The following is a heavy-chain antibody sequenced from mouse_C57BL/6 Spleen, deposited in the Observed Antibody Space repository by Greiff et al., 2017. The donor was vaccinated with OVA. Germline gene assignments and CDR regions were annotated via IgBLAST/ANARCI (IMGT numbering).Heavy chain of an antibody. Sequence: QVQLQQPGAELVKPGASVKLSCKASGYTFTSYWMHWVKQRPGQGLEWIGMIHPNSGSTNYNEKFKSKATLTVDKASSTAYMQLSSLTAEDSAFYYCASYKDFDYWGQGTTLTVSS. J-gene: IGHJ2*01. CDR2: IHPNSGST. V-gene: IGHV1-64*01. CDR3: ASYKDFDY. CDR1: GYTFTSYW.